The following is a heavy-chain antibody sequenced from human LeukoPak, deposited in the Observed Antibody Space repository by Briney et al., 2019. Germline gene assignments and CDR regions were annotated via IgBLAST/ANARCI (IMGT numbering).Heavy chain of an antibody. CDR2: ISGSGGST. CDR1: GFTFSSYA. V-gene: IGHV3-23*01. J-gene: IGHJ4*02. D-gene: IGHD3-9*01. CDR3: AKNDDILTDYPYFFDY. Sequence: GGSLRLSCAASGFTFSSYAMSWVRQAPGKGLEWVSTISGSGGSTYYADSVKGRFTISRDNSKNPLYLQMNSLRAEDTAVYYCAKNDDILTDYPYFFDYWGQGTLVTVSS.